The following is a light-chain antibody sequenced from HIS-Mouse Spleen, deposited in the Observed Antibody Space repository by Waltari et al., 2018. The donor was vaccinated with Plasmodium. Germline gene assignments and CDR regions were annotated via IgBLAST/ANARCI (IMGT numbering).Light chain of an antibody. J-gene: IGLJ2*01. CDR1: SSDAWSYYL. V-gene: IGLV2-23*03. Sequence: QSALTPPPSASGAPGLSITIRCTGTSSDAWSYYLLPSYQQQPGKPPKFMIYEGSKRPSAVSNLFSGSKSGNTASLTISGLQAEDEADHYCCSYAGSSTFVVFGGGTKLTVL. CDR2: EGS. CDR3: CSYAGSSTFVV.